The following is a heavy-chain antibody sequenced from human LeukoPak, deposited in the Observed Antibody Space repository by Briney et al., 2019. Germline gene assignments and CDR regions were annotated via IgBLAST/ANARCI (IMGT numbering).Heavy chain of an antibody. CDR2: MSFSGST. CDR3: ARFSGSYFAY. V-gene: IGHV4-39*01. D-gene: IGHD1-26*01. Sequence: SETLSLTCTFSVGSISSSGYFWGWIRQPPGKGLGWIGSMSFSGSTYYNPSLESRVTISVDKSKNQFSLNLGSVTAADTAVYYSARFSGSYFAYWGQGTLVTASS. CDR1: VGSISSSGYF. J-gene: IGHJ4*03.